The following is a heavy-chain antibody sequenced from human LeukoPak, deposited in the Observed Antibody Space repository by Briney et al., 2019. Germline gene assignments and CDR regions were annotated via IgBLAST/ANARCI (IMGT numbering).Heavy chain of an antibody. Sequence: PGGSLRLSCAASGFTFSSYAMSWVRQAPGKGLEWVSAISGSGGSTYYADSVKGRFTISRDNSKNTLYLQMNSLRAEDTAVYYCAKDWSGYPYYYYYYVDVWGKGTTVTVSS. J-gene: IGHJ6*03. CDR3: AKDWSGYPYYYYYYVDV. V-gene: IGHV3-23*01. CDR2: ISGSGGST. D-gene: IGHD3-3*01. CDR1: GFTFSSYA.